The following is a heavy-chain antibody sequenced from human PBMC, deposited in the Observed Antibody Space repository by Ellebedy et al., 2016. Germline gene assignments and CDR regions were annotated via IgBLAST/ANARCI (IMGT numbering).Heavy chain of an antibody. CDR3: SRSYCSSTNFYLFFNDY. J-gene: IGHJ4*02. CDR2: IRSRAYREST. D-gene: IGHD2-2*01. Sequence: GESLKISXTASGFTFGDYAMSWLRQAPGKGLEWVGFIRSRAYRESTEYAASVKGRFTISRDDSNSIAYLQMSSLKTEDTGVYYCSRSYCSSTNFYLFFNDYWGQGTLVTVSS. V-gene: IGHV3-49*03. CDR1: GFTFGDYA.